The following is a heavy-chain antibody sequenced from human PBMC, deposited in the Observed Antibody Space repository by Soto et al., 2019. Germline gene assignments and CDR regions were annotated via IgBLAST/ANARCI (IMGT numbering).Heavy chain of an antibody. D-gene: IGHD3-16*01. J-gene: IGHJ4*02. CDR2: ISGGGSST. CDR1: GFTFSNYA. Sequence: GGSLRLSCAASGFTFSNYAMSWVRQAPGKGLEWVSSISGGGSSTYYADSVKGRFTNSRDNSKNTIYLQMNSLIAEDTAVYYCAKVPAYDYVWGTYYYFDYWGLGAPVTVSS. V-gene: IGHV3-23*01. CDR3: AKVPAYDYVWGTYYYFDY.